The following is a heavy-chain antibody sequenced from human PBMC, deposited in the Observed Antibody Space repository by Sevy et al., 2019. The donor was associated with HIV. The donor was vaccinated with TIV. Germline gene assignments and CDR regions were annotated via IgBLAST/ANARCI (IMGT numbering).Heavy chain of an antibody. D-gene: IGHD2-15*01. Sequence: ASVKVSCKASGGTFSSYAISWVRQAPGQGLEWMGGIIPIFGTANYAQKFQGRVTITADESTSTAYMELRSLRSEDTAVYYCARDPMGYCSGGSCHKTERYYYYGMDVWGQGTTVTVSS. CDR2: IIPIFGTA. CDR3: ARDPMGYCSGGSCHKTERYYYYGMDV. V-gene: IGHV1-69*13. J-gene: IGHJ6*02. CDR1: GGTFSSYA.